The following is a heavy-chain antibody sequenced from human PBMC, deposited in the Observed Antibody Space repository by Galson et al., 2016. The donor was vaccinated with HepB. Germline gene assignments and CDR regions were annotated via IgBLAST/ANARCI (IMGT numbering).Heavy chain of an antibody. D-gene: IGHD2-21*01. V-gene: IGHV3-23*01. J-gene: IGHJ4*02. CDR1: GFIFRSYA. Sequence: SLRLSCAASGFIFRSYAMSWVRQAPGKGLEWVSTISGSGGSTDYADSVKGRFTISRDNTKNTLYLQMNSLRAEDTAVYYCAKDPASLWLSHFDYWGQGTLVTVSS. CDR2: ISGSGGST. CDR3: AKDPASLWLSHFDY.